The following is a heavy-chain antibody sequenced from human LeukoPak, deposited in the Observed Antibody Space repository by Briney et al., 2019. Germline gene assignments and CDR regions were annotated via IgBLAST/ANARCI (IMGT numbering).Heavy chain of an antibody. CDR1: GFSFSSYG. D-gene: IGHD3-22*01. CDR2: IWYDGRNK. J-gene: IGHJ1*01. V-gene: IGHV3-33*03. CDR3: ATYSSLNRREFQY. Sequence: GGSLRLSCAASGFSFSSYGMHWVRQAPGKGLEWVAVIWYDGRNKYYADSVKGRFTVSRDNAKNSLYLQMNSLRAEDTAVYYCATYSSLNRREFQYWGQGTLLTVSS.